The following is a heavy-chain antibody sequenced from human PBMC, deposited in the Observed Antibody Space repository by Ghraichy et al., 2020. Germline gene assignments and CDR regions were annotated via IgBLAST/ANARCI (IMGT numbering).Heavy chain of an antibody. D-gene: IGHD3-22*01. CDR2: IYYSGST. CDR3: ARETYYYDSSGYVFDY. Sequence: GSLRLSCTVSGGSISSYYWSWIRQPPGKGLEWIGYIYYSGSTNYNPSLKSRVTISVDTSKNQFSLKLSSVTAADTAVYYCARETYYYDSSGYVFDYWGQGTLVTVSS. CDR1: GGSISSYY. V-gene: IGHV4-59*01. J-gene: IGHJ4*02.